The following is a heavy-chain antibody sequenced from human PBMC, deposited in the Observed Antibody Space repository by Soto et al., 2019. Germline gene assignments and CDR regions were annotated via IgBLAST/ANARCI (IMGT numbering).Heavy chain of an antibody. V-gene: IGHV4-59*01. CDR1: GGSISSYY. Sequence: QVQLQESGPGLVKPSETLSLTCTVSGGSISSYYWSWIRQPPGKGLEWIGYIYYSGSTNYNPSLTSRVTISVDTSKNQFSLKLSSVTAADTAVYYCARVTVVVVVAATLSWFDPWGQGTLVTVSS. CDR3: ARVTVVVVVAATLSWFDP. J-gene: IGHJ5*02. CDR2: IYYSGST. D-gene: IGHD2-15*01.